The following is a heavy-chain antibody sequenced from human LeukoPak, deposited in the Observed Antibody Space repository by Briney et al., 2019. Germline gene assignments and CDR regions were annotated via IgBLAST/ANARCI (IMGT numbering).Heavy chain of an antibody. CDR1: GDSISTSIYF. J-gene: IGHJ4*02. CDR3: ARRGGTSGYYYFDY. V-gene: IGHV4-39*01. CDR2: IYSSGST. D-gene: IGHD3-22*01. Sequence: SETLSLTCTLSGDSISTSIYFWGWLRQPPGKGLEGIGSIYSSGSTYYNPSLQSRITISLDTSKNQFSLKLSSVAAADTAVYFCARRGGTSGYYYFDYWGQGTLVTVSS.